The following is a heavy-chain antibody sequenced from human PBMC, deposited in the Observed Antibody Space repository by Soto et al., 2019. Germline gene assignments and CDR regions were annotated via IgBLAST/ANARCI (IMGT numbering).Heavy chain of an antibody. J-gene: IGHJ4*02. CDR2: ISGSGGST. CDR1: GFTFSSYA. Sequence: GGSLRLSCAASGFTFSSYAMSWVRQAPGKGLEWVSAISGSGGSTYYADSVKGRFTISRDNSKNTLYLQMNSLRAEDTAVYYCAKSTAILRFLEWLLFELDYWGQGTLVTVSS. V-gene: IGHV3-23*01. CDR3: AKSTAILRFLEWLLFELDY. D-gene: IGHD3-3*01.